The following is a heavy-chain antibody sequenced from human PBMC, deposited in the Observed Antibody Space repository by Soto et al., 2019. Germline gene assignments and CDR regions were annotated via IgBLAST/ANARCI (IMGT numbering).Heavy chain of an antibody. CDR1: GFSFDDYA. J-gene: IGHJ4*02. V-gene: IGHV3-9*01. Sequence: PGGSLRLSCTGSGFSFDDYAMHWVRQVPGKGLEWVAGINYNSDAMGYADSVKGRFTISRDNAKNSLYLQMNSLKHEDTALYYCARDPWFRFAFDYWGQGTLVTVSS. D-gene: IGHD3-10*01. CDR3: ARDPWFRFAFDY. CDR2: INYNSDAM.